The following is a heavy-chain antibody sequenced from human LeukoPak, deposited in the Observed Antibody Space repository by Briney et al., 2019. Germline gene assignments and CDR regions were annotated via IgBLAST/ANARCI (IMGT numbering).Heavy chain of an antibody. V-gene: IGHV4-59*01. D-gene: IGHD3-10*01. J-gene: IGHJ5*02. Sequence: SETLSLTCTVSGDSISRYYWSWIRQPPGKGLEWIGHIFYSGSTNYKPSLKSRVTISVDRSKNQFSLKVTSVTAADTAVYYCARAGAWQIDPWGQGTLVTVSS. CDR3: ARAGAWQIDP. CDR1: GDSISRYY. CDR2: IFYSGST.